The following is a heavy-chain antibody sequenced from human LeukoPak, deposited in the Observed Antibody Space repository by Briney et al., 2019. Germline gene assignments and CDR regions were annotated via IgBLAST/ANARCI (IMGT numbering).Heavy chain of an antibody. CDR3: AKDLSIHYDSRGFDP. V-gene: IGHV3-30*18. Sequence: GGSLRLSCAASGFTFNTYGMHWVRQAPGKELEWVAFISYDGSNEYYADSVKGRFTISRDNSKNTQYLQMNSLRAEVTAVYYCAKDLSIHYDSRGFDPWGQGTLVTVSS. J-gene: IGHJ5*02. D-gene: IGHD3-22*01. CDR2: ISYDGSNE. CDR1: GFTFNTYG.